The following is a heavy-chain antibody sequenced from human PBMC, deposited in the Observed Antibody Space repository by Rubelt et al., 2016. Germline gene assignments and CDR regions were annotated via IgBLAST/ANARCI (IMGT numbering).Heavy chain of an antibody. D-gene: IGHD2-15*01. V-gene: IGHV4-34*01. Sequence: QVQLQQWGAGLLKPSETLSLTCAVSGGSFSRYYWSWIRQPPGKGLEWIGEIDFRGRTNYNPSLESRVTISVDTSKNQFSLRLGSGTAADSAVYYCAESGQTGWYGAHYFASWGQGTLVTVSS. CDR3: AESGQTGWYGAHYFAS. CDR1: GGSFSRYY. J-gene: IGHJ4*02. CDR2: IDFRGRT.